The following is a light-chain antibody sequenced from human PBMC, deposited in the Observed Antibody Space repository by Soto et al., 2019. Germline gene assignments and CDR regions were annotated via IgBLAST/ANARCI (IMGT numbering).Light chain of an antibody. CDR3: QQRSNWPRT. J-gene: IGKJ1*01. CDR1: QNISRY. Sequence: IVLPQSLATLSLSPGKRATLSCMPSQNISRYLIWYQQKPGHCPRLLIYDVSNRATGIPARFSGSGSGTDFTLTISSLEPEEFAVYYCQQRSNWPRTFGQGNKADI. V-gene: IGKV3-11*01. CDR2: DVS.